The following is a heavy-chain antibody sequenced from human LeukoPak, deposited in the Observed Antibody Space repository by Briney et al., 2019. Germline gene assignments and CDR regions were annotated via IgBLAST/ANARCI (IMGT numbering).Heavy chain of an antibody. CDR1: GYTFTGYY. V-gene: IGHV1-18*04. CDR3: ARTILWFGESTSPPDY. J-gene: IGHJ4*02. D-gene: IGHD3-10*01. CDR2: ISAYNGNT. Sequence: ASVKVSCKASGYTFTGYYMHWVRQAPGQGLEWMGWISAYNGNTNYAQKLQGRVTMTTDTSTSTAYMELRSLRSDDTAVYYCARTILWFGESTSPPDYWGQGTLVTVSS.